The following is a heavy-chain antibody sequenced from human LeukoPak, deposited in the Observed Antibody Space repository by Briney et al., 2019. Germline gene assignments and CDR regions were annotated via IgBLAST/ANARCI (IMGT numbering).Heavy chain of an antibody. V-gene: IGHV4-34*01. J-gene: IGHJ4*02. CDR2: INHSGST. D-gene: IGHD5-24*01. CDR3: ARRLGQRWLHRGPNDY. Sequence: GSLRLSCAASGFTFSSYSMNWVRQAPGKGLEWIGEINHSGSTNYNPSLKSRVTISVDTSKNQFSLKLSSVTAADTAVYYCARRLGQRWLHRGPNDYWGQGTLVTVSS. CDR1: GFTFSSYS.